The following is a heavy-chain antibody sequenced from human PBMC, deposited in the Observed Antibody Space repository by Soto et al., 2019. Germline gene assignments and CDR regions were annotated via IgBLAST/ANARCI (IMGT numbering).Heavy chain of an antibody. Sequence: PSETLSLTCTVSGGSISSGGYYWSWIRQHPGKGLEWIGYIYYSGSTYYNPSLKSRVTISVDTSKNQFSLKLSSVTAADTAVYYCARDQTSGASGHHWFDRWGQGTLVTVSS. CDR2: IYYSGST. D-gene: IGHD3-10*01. CDR1: GGSISSGGYY. J-gene: IGHJ5*02. CDR3: ARDQTSGASGHHWFDR. V-gene: IGHV4-31*03.